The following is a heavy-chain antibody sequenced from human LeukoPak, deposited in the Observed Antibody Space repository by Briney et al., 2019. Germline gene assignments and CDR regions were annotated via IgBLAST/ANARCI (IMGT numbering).Heavy chain of an antibody. J-gene: IGHJ4*02. Sequence: GGSLRLSCVVSGFTFSRSWMTWVRQAPGKGLEWVASIQEDGSEKYYEDSVKGRFTISGDNAKNSLFLQMSSLRAEDTAIYYCASADGITTMENWGQGTLVTVSS. CDR1: GFTFSRSW. CDR3: ASADGITTMEN. D-gene: IGHD3-10*01. V-gene: IGHV3-7*01. CDR2: IQEDGSEK.